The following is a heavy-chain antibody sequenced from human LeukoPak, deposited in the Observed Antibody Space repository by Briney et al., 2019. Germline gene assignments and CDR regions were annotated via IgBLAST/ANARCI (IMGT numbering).Heavy chain of an antibody. D-gene: IGHD5-12*01. Sequence: SETLSLTCTVSGGSISSGDYYWSWIRQPPGKGLEWIGYIYYSGSTYYNPSPKSRVTISVDTSKNQFSLKLSSVTAADTAVYYCARTPSGYEDYWGQGTLVTVSS. J-gene: IGHJ4*02. CDR3: ARTPSGYEDY. CDR2: IYYSGST. CDR1: GGSISSGDYY. V-gene: IGHV4-30-4*01.